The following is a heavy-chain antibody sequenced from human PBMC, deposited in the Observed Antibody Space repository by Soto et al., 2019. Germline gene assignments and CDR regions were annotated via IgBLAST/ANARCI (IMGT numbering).Heavy chain of an antibody. Sequence: EVRLVESGGGLVQPGGSLRLSCAASGFTSRNYWMNWVRQAPGKGPECVVNIKDDGREKYYVDSVTGRFTISSDTAKNSLYLQMNSLRAEDTALYYCVSWHAPGSYAVYWGQGTLVNVS. CDR3: VSWHAPGSYAVY. J-gene: IGHJ4*02. CDR2: IKDDGREK. V-gene: IGHV3-7*01. D-gene: IGHD3-16*01. CDR1: GFTSRNYW.